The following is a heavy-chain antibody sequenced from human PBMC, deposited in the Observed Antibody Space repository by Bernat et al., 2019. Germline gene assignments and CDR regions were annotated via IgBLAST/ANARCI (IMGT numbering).Heavy chain of an antibody. D-gene: IGHD6-19*01. CDR3: ARDPSNTSGWYAYFDS. V-gene: IGHV1-18*01. J-gene: IGHJ4*01. Sequence: QVQLVQSGTEVKKPGASVRVSCKTSGYTFTHHGIGWVRQAPGQGLEWLGWISGYNGDTIYAQRLQGMDTMTTYTHTNTAYMELTSLRPDDTAVYYCARDPSNTSGWYAYFDSWGQEPWSPSPQ. CDR2: ISGYNGDT. CDR1: GYTFTHHG.